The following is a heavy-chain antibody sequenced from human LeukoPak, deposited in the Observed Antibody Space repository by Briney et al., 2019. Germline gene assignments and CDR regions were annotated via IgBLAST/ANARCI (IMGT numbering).Heavy chain of an antibody. CDR1: GYTFTGYY. CDR3: ARSPPTTYHCDY. CDR2: INPNSGGT. J-gene: IGHJ4*02. V-gene: IGHV1-2*02. Sequence: ASVKVSCKASGYTFTGYYMHWVRQAPGQGLEWMGWINPNSGGTNYAQTFQGRVTMTRDTAINTAYMELSRLRTDDTVVYYCARSPPTTYHCDYWGQGTLVTASS. D-gene: IGHD1-1*01.